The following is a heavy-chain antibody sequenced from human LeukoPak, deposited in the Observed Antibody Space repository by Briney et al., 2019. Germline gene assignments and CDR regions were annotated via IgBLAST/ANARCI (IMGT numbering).Heavy chain of an antibody. Sequence: SETLSLTSSVYAVTISYYHWSWLRQPPGQGLEWIGNIYSSGRTNYNHSRKSRATIADDTSNNQYSLKLSSVPAAAPAVYCCARHVRPSHFYDFWSGYYRGDNWSDPWGQGTLLTASS. D-gene: IGHD3-3*01. J-gene: IGHJ5*02. CDR2: IYSSGRT. CDR3: ARHVRPSHFYDFWSGYYRGDNWSDP. CDR1: AVTISYYH. V-gene: IGHV4-4*09.